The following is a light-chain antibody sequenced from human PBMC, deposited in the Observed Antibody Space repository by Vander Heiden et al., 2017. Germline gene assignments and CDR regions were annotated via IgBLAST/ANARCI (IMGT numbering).Light chain of an antibody. CDR2: DAS. J-gene: IGKJ1*01. CDR3: QQNYSNFPRT. Sequence: IQLTQSPSSLSASVRDNVTIPCRAGQSISSYLNWYQQKPAKAPKLLIYDASSSQSGVPSRFSGSGGGRDVTITISSRQQEDFAAYYCQQNYSNFPRTFGQGTKVEIK. V-gene: IGKV1-39*01. CDR1: QSISSY.